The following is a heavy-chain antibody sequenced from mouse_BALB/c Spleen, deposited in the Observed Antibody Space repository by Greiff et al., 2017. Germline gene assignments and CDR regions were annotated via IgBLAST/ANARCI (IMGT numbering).Heavy chain of an antibody. V-gene: IGHV14-3*02. Sequence: EVKLMESGAELVKPGASVKLSCTASGFNIKDTYMHWVKQRPEQGLEWIGRIDPANGNTKYDPKFQGKATITADTSSNTAYLQLSSLTSEDTAVYYCARSRLRRSYYFDYWGQGTTLTVSS. D-gene: IGHD2-2*01. CDR3: ARSRLRRSYYFDY. CDR2: IDPANGNT. J-gene: IGHJ2*01. CDR1: GFNIKDTY.